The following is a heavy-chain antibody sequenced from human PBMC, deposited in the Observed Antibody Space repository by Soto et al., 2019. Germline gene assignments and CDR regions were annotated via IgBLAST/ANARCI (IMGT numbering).Heavy chain of an antibody. V-gene: IGHV3-23*01. D-gene: IGHD3-9*01. J-gene: IGHJ4*02. CDR3: AKLPQNAYSNSWYFEF. CDR1: GFSFSRYA. Sequence: PGGSLRLSCAATGFSFSRYAMSWVRQAPGKGLEWISSVIDTGGSTYYADSVRGRFTISRDNSKNTLYLQMNGLRAEDTAVYYCAKLPQNAYSNSWYFEFWGQGAPVTVSS. CDR2: VIDTGGST.